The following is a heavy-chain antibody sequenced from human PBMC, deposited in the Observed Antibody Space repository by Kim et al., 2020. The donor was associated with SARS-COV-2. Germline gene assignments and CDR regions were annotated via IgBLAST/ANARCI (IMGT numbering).Heavy chain of an antibody. CDR1: GGSISSYY. D-gene: IGHD5-12*01. CDR2: IYYSGGT. Sequence: SETLSLTCTVSGGSISSYYWSWIRQPPGKGLEWIGYIYYSGGTNYNPSLKSRVTISVDTSKNQFSLKLSSVTAADTAVYYCASRDGYNYYFDYWGQGTLVTVSS. CDR3: ASRDGYNYYFDY. J-gene: IGHJ4*02. V-gene: IGHV4-59*01.